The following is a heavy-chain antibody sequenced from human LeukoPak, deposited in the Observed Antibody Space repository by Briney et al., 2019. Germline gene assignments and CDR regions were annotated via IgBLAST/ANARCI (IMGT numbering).Heavy chain of an antibody. CDR3: ARGTRGFTYGLDY. J-gene: IGHJ4*02. D-gene: IGHD5-18*01. CDR2: ISSHGYI. Sequence: GGSLRLSCAASGFSFSTYTMTWVRQAPGKGREWVSSISSHGYIYYADSLKGRFTISRDSAENSLYLQMSSLRVEDRALYYCARGTRGFTYGLDYWGQGTLVTVSS. V-gene: IGHV3-21*01. CDR1: GFSFSTYT.